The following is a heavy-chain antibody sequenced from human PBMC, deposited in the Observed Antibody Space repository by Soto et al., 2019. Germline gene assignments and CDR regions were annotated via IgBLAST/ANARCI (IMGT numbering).Heavy chain of an antibody. CDR2: MYNTGST. V-gene: IGHV4-59*08. CDR1: GGSIRGYY. J-gene: IGHJ6*02. Sequence: PSETLSLTCTVSGGSIRGYYWRWILQPPGKGLEWIGYMYNTGSTVYNPSFKRRVPISVDTSKNQFSLKLNSVSAAHTAVYYCARHSPPMYDILTGTPLDPNYGMDVSGQGTTVTVSS. D-gene: IGHD3-9*01. CDR3: ARHSPPMYDILTGTPLDPNYGMDV.